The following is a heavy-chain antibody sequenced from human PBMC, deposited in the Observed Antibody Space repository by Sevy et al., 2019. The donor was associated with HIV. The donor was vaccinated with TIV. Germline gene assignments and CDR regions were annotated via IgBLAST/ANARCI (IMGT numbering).Heavy chain of an antibody. Sequence: ASVKVSCKASGYTFTSYYLSWVRQAPGQGLEWMGWISGNNGHTNYAQKLQGRVTMTTDTSTSTAYMELRSLRSDDTAVYYCARWGDYCSGGSCYPSEYFQHRGQGTLVTVSS. CDR2: ISGNNGHT. CDR1: GYTFTSYY. CDR3: ARWGDYCSGGSCYPSEYFQH. J-gene: IGHJ1*01. V-gene: IGHV1-18*01. D-gene: IGHD2-15*01.